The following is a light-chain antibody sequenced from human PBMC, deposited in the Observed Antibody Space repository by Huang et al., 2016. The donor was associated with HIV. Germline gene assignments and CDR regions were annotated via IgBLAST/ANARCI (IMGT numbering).Light chain of an antibody. CDR3: QQYHSLPYT. CDR1: QSVLNNFKSKNY. V-gene: IGKV4-1*01. CDR2: WAS. Sequence: DIVMTQSPDSLAVSLGERTTINCKSSQSVLNNFKSKNYLAWYQQKQGQPPKLLIYWASTRESGVPDRFSGSGSGTDFTLTISRLQAEDVAVYYCQQYHSLPYTCGQGTTLEVK. J-gene: IGKJ2*01.